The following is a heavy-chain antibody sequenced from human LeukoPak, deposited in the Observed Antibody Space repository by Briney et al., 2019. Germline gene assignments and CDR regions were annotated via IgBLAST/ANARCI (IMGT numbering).Heavy chain of an antibody. CDR3: ARDVHGDYGSGWFDP. J-gene: IGHJ5*02. CDR1: GGTFNNSA. Sequence: SVKVSCKTSGGTFNNSAISWVRQAPGQGLEWLGGIMPLFGTAGYAQKFQGRVTITKDESTRTAYLELTSLTSDDTAVYYCARDVHGDYGSGWFDPWGQGTLVPVSS. D-gene: IGHD4-17*01. CDR2: IMPLFGTA. V-gene: IGHV1-69*05.